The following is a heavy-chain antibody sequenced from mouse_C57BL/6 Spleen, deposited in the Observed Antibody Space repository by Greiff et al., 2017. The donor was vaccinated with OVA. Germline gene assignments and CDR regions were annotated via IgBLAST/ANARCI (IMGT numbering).Heavy chain of an antibody. Sequence: VQLKQSGAELVRPGASVKLSCTASGFNIKDYYMHWVKQRPEQGLEWIGRIDPEDGDTEYAPKFQGKATMTADTSSNTAYLQLSSLTSEDTAVYYCTKVTTVVATYYAMDYWGQGTSVTVSS. V-gene: IGHV14-1*01. CDR2: IDPEDGDT. CDR1: GFNIKDYY. J-gene: IGHJ4*01. D-gene: IGHD1-1*01. CDR3: TKVTTVVATYYAMDY.